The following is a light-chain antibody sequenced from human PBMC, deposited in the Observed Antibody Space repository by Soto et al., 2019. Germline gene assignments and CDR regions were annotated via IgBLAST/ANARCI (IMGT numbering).Light chain of an antibody. J-gene: IGKJ5*01. CDR3: QQYNNWPPIT. CDR1: QSVSSN. V-gene: IGKV3-15*01. Sequence: ILLTQSPGTLSLSPGERATLSCRASQSVSSNLAWYQQKPGQAPRLLIYGASTRATGIPARFSGSGSGTEFTLTISSLQSEDFAVYYCQQYNNWPPITFGQGTRLEI. CDR2: GAS.